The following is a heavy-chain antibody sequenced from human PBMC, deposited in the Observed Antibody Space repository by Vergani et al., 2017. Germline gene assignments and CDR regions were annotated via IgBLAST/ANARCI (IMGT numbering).Heavy chain of an antibody. CDR2: IIPILGIA. Sequence: QVQLVQSGAEVKKPGSSVKVSCKASGGTFSSYTISWVRQAPGQGLEWMGRIIPILGIANYAQKFQGRVTITADKSTSTAYMELSSLRSEDTAVYYWAGGGGGIAAENWGQGTLVTVSS. D-gene: IGHD6-13*01. J-gene: IGHJ4*02. CDR1: GGTFSSYT. CDR3: AGGGGGIAAEN. V-gene: IGHV1-69*02.